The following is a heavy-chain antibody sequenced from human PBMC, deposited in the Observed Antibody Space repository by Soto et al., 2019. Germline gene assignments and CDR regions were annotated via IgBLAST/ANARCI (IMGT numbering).Heavy chain of an antibody. V-gene: IGHV3-64D*08. J-gene: IGHJ6*02. D-gene: IGHD1-26*01. Sequence: GALRLSCSASGFTFSSYAVHSVRQAPGKGLEYVSAISSNGGSTYYADSVKGRFTISRDNSKNTLYLQMSSLRAEDTAVYYCVNSRGSYRSNYYYYGMDVWGQGTTVTVSS. CDR1: GFTFSSYA. CDR2: ISSNGGST. CDR3: VNSRGSYRSNYYYYGMDV.